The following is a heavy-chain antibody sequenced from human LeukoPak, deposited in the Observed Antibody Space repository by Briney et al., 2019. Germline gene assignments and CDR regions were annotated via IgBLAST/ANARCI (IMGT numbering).Heavy chain of an antibody. V-gene: IGHV3-74*01. CDR3: ARSNGFGMDV. CDR2: IKRDGSGA. CDR1: GFTFSFNS. Sequence: GGSLRLSCAASGFTFSFNSMHWVLHGPGKGLVWVSRIKRDGSGATYADSVKGRVTISRDNAKNTLYLQMNSLRAEDTAVYYCARSNGFGMDVWGQGTTVTVSS. J-gene: IGHJ6*01. D-gene: IGHD2-8*01.